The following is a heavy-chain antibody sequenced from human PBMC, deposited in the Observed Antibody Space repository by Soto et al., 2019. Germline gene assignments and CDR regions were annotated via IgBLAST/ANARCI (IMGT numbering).Heavy chain of an antibody. CDR1: GFTFSNYW. CDR3: ARAAH. CDR2: INQDGSEK. Sequence: GGSLRLSCAASGFTFSNYWMSWVRQAPGKGLEWVASINQDGSEKYYVDSVKGRSIISRDNAENSVSLQMDSLRAEDTAVYYCARAAHWGQGILVTVSS. V-gene: IGHV3-7*04. J-gene: IGHJ4*02.